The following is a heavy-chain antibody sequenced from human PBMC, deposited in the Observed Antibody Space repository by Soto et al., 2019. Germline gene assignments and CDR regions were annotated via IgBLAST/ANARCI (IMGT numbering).Heavy chain of an antibody. CDR1: LFTLRSYT. V-gene: IGHV3-30-3*01. J-gene: IGHJ6*02. CDR2: ISYDGSNK. Sequence: FLRLSCEASLFTLRSYTMHWVRQDPGTGMARLAVISYDGSNKYYADSVKGRFTISRDNSKNTLYLQMNSLRAEDTAVYYCARVGVRNWNAKDDYYYYGMDVWGQGTTVTV. D-gene: IGHD1-1*01. CDR3: ARVGVRNWNAKDDYYYYGMDV.